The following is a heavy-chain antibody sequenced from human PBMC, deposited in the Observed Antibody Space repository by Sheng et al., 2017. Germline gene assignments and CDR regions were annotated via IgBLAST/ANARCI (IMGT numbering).Heavy chain of an antibody. CDR2: IYSTGSS. D-gene: IGHD3-10*01. J-gene: IGHJ5*02. Sequence: VQLQESGPGLVEPSETLSLTCSVSGGSISSYYWSWIRQPAGKGLEWIGRIYSTGSSDYNSSLESRVTMSVDMSKNQVSLKLSSMTAADTAVYFCARDYSRYGELQGLFDPWGQGTLVTVSS. CDR1: GGSISSYY. V-gene: IGHV4-4*07. CDR3: ARDYSRYGELQGLFDP.